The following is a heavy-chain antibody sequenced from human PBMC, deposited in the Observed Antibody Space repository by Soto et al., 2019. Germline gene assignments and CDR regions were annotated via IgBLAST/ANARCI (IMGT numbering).Heavy chain of an antibody. Sequence: PGGSLRLSCAASAFTFTTYSRNWVRQAPGKGLEWVPSISSTTNYIYYGDSMKGRFTISRDNAKNSLYLEMNSLRAEDTAVYYCARESEDRTSNFDYWGQGTLVTVSS. CDR1: AFTFTTYS. J-gene: IGHJ4*02. CDR2: ISSTTNYI. CDR3: ARESEDRTSNFDY. V-gene: IGHV3-21*06.